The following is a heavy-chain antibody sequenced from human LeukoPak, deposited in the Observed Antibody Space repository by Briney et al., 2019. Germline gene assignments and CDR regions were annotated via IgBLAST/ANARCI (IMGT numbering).Heavy chain of an antibody. CDR1: VFTFTSYS. D-gene: IGHD2/OR15-2a*01. J-gene: IGHJ3*01. Sequence: GGSLRLSCAASVFTFTSYSMTWVRQAPGKGLEWVAQIKQDGSEKYYVDSVRGRFTISRDNARNSLYLQMNSLRGEDTAVYYCKRAVNKGFDVWGQGTKVIVSS. V-gene: IGHV3-7*04. CDR3: KRAVNKGFDV. CDR2: IKQDGSEK.